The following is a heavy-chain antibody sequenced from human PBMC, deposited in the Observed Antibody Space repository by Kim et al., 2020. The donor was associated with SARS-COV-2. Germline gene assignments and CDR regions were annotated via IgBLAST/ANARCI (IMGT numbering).Heavy chain of an antibody. D-gene: IGHD2-21*02. CDR1: GFTFSSYA. J-gene: IGHJ4*02. V-gene: IGHV3-30*04. CDR2: ISYDGSNK. Sequence: GGSLRLSCAASGFTFSSYAMHWVRQAPGKGLEWVAVISYDGSNKYYADSVKGRFTISRDNSKNTLYLQMNSLRAEDTAVYYCARDKDPHIVVVTAIFHYWGQGTLVTVSS. CDR3: ARDKDPHIVVVTAIFHY.